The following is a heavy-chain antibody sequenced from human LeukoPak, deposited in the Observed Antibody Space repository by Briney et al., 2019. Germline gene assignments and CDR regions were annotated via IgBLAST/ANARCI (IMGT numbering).Heavy chain of an antibody. CDR1: GYTFTSYG. CDR3: ARIDPSSSDY. Sequence: ASVKVSCKASGYTFTSYGISWVRQAPGQGLEWMGWMNPNSGNTGYAQKFQGRVTITRNTSISTAYMELSSLRSEDTAVYYCARIDPSSSDYWGQGTLVTVSS. V-gene: IGHV1-8*03. J-gene: IGHJ4*02. CDR2: MNPNSGNT. D-gene: IGHD6-13*01.